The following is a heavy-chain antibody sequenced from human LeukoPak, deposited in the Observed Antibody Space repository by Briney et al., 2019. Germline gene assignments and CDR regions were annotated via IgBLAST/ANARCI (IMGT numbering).Heavy chain of an antibody. CDR3: AKVSRPSSRGYYLEN. Sequence: PGGSLRLSCAASGFTVSGQAMSWVRQSPGTGLEWVSGISGSGVSTYYADSVKSRFTISRDNSKNTVYLQLKSLRRDDTAVYYCAKVSRPSSRGYYLENWGQGTLVAVSS. D-gene: IGHD3-22*01. V-gene: IGHV3-23*01. J-gene: IGHJ4*02. CDR1: GFTVSGQA. CDR2: ISGSGVST.